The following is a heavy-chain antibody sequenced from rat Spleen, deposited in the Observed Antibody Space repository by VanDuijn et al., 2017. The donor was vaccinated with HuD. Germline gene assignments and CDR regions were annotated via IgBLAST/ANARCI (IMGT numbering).Heavy chain of an antibody. CDR1: GFTFSDYN. D-gene: IGHD1-1*01. Sequence: EVQLVESGGGLVQPGRSLKLSCAASGFTFSDYNMAWVRQAPKKGLEWVATISYDGSSTYYRDSVKGRFTISRDNAKSTLYLQMDSLRSEDTATYYCARFTTVVIWGQGVMVTVSS. V-gene: IGHV5-7*01. CDR2: ISYDGSST. CDR3: ARFTTVVI. J-gene: IGHJ2*01.